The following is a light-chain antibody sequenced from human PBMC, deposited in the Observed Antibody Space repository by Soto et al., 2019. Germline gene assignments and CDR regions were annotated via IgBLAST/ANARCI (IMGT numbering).Light chain of an antibody. J-gene: IGKJ1*01. CDR3: QRRSNWPPAWT. Sequence: EIVLTQSPATLSLSPGERATLSCRASQNINSYLAWYQQKPGQAPRLLIYDASDRATGIPARFSGSGSGTDFTLTISSLAPEDFAVYYCQRRSNWPPAWTFGQGTKVEV. CDR1: QNINSY. CDR2: DAS. V-gene: IGKV3-11*01.